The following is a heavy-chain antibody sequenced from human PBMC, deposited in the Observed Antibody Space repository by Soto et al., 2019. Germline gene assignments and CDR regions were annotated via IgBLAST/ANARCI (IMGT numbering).Heavy chain of an antibody. D-gene: IGHD3-22*01. Sequence: EVQLVESGGGLVKPGGSLRLSCAASGFTFSSYSMNWVRQAPGKGLEWVSSISSSSSYIYYADSVKGRFTISRDNAKNPLYLQMNSLRAEDTAVYYCARATYYYDSSGYRNFDYWGQGTLVTVSS. J-gene: IGHJ4*02. CDR1: GFTFSSYS. V-gene: IGHV3-21*01. CDR2: ISSSSSYI. CDR3: ARATYYYDSSGYRNFDY.